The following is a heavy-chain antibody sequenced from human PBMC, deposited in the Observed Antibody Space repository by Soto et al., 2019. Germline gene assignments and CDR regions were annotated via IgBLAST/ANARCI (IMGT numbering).Heavy chain of an antibody. J-gene: IGHJ4*02. CDR1: RNTLTEIS. V-gene: IGHV1-24*01. D-gene: IGHD6-6*01. Sequence: GAAGKVSWKVSRNTLTEISMQWGRQAPGKGLEWMGGFDPEDGETIYAQKFQGRVTMTEDTSTDTAYMELSSLRSEDTAVYYCATEYSSSAYDYWGQGTLVTVSS. CDR3: ATEYSSSAYDY. CDR2: FDPEDGET.